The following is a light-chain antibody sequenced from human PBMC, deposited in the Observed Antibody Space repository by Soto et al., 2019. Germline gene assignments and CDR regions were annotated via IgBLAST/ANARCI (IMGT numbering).Light chain of an antibody. CDR2: EGT. CDR1: SSDVGTFNL. Sequence: QSALTQPASVSGFLGQSITMSCTGSSSDVGTFNLVSWFQQHPGKAPKLLIFEGTKRPSGVSDRFSGSKSGNTASLTISGLRAEDEADYHCCSYAGTRTSWVFGTGTKLTVL. J-gene: IGLJ1*01. CDR3: CSYAGTRTSWV. V-gene: IGLV2-23*01.